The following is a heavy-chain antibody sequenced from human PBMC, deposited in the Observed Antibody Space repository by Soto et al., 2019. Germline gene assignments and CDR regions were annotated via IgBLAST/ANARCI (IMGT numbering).Heavy chain of an antibody. CDR2: IIPLFGTT. D-gene: IGHD3-10*02. J-gene: IGHJ5*02. CDR1: GGSFSTYP. CDR3: AIKVDSGYYVRWFDP. V-gene: IGHV1-69*01. Sequence: QVQLMQSGAEVKKPGSSVKVSCKASGGSFSTYPLSWVRQAPGQGLEWLGDIIPLFGTTNYAQKFQGRVTITADDSTSTAYMELSSLTSADTAVYYCAIKVDSGYYVRWFDPWGQGTLVTVSS.